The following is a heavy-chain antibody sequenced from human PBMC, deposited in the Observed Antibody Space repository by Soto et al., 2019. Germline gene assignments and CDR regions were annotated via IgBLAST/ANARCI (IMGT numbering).Heavy chain of an antibody. CDR3: ARDVRLYYCGSGSYGWFDP. CDR2: IYYSGST. D-gene: IGHD3-10*01. V-gene: IGHV4-31*03. CDR1: GGSISSGGYY. J-gene: IGHJ5*02. Sequence: SETLSLTCPVSGGSISSGGYYWSWIRQHPGKGLEWIGYIYYSGSTYYNPSLKSRVTISVDTSKNQFSLKLSSVTAADTAVYYCARDVRLYYCGSGSYGWFDPWGQGTLVTVSS.